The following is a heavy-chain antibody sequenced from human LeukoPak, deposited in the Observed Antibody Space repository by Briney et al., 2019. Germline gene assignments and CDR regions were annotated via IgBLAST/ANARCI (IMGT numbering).Heavy chain of an antibody. J-gene: IGHJ5*02. CDR2: IYYSGST. CDR1: GGSISSYY. CDR3: ARDGHYYGSGSYRFDP. D-gene: IGHD3-10*01. Sequence: RPSETLSLTCTVSGGSISSYYWSWIRQPPGKGLEWIGNIYYSGSTNYNPSLKSRVTMSVDTSKNQFSLKLSSVTAADTAVYYCARDGHYYGSGSYRFDPWGQGTLVTVSS. V-gene: IGHV4-59*12.